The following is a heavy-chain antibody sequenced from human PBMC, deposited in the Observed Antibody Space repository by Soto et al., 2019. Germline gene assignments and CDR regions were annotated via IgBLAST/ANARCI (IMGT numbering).Heavy chain of an antibody. J-gene: IGHJ4*02. V-gene: IGHV5-51*01. CDR3: ARKTGGAWSPFDY. Sequence: GESKISCKGSGYSFTSYWIGWVRQMPGKGLEWMGIIYPGDSETRYSPSFQGQVTISADKSISTAYLQWSSLKAPDTAMYYCARKTGGAWSPFDYWGQGTLVTVSS. D-gene: IGHD2-8*02. CDR2: IYPGDSET. CDR1: GYSFTSYW.